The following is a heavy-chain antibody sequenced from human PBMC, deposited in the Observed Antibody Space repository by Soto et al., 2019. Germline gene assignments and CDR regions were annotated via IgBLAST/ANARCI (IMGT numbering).Heavy chain of an antibody. Sequence: QVQLVQSGAEVKKPGASVKLSCKASGYTFTSYYIHWVRQAPGQGLEWMAIINPNGGSTNYAQKFQGRVTVTRDTSTSTVYMELTSLRSEDTAVYYCARNLATGVYWGQGTLVTVSS. V-gene: IGHV1-46*01. CDR1: GYTFTSYY. J-gene: IGHJ4*02. CDR3: ARNLATGVY. D-gene: IGHD6-13*01. CDR2: INPNGGST.